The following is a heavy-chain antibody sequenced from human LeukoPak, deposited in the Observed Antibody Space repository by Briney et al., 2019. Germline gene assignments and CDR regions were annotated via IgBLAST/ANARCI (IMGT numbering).Heavy chain of an antibody. Sequence: PSETLSLTCTVSGGSISNYYWSWIRQPPGKGLDWIGYIYYSGSTNYNPSLKSRVTISVDTSKNQFSLKLSSVTAADTAVYYCARTPVNPMVQDLFYFDYWGQGTLVTVSS. V-gene: IGHV4-59*08. D-gene: IGHD3-10*01. CDR3: ARTPVNPMVQDLFYFDY. CDR2: IYYSGST. J-gene: IGHJ4*02. CDR1: GGSISNYY.